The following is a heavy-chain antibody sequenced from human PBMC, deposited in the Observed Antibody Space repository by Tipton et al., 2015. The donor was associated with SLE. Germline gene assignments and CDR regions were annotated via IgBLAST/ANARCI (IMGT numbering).Heavy chain of an antibody. J-gene: IGHJ4*02. CDR3: AGGDYFDY. Sequence: SLRLSCAASGFTFSSYGMHWVRQAPGKGLEWVANIKQDGSEKYYVDSVKGRFTISRDNAKDSLYLEMNSLRAEDTAVYYCAGGDYFDYWGQGTLVTVSS. V-gene: IGHV3-7*01. CDR1: GFTFSSYG. CDR2: IKQDGSEK.